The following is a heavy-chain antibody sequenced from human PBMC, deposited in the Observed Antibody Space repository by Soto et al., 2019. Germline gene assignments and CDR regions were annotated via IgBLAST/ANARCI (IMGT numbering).Heavy chain of an antibody. D-gene: IGHD2-2*01. CDR1: GGSVSSGSYY. J-gene: IGHJ6*02. V-gene: IGHV4-61*01. Sequence: PSETLSLTCTVSGGSVSSGSYYWSWIRQPPGKGLEWIGYIYYSGSTNYNPSLKSRVTISVDTSKNQFSLKLSSVTAADTAVYYCANTGGVPAAMRYYYYGMDVWGQGTTVTVSS. CDR2: IYYSGST. CDR3: ANTGGVPAAMRYYYYGMDV.